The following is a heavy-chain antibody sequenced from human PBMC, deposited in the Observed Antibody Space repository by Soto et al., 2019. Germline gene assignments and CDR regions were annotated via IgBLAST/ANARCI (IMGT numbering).Heavy chain of an antibody. Sequence: SETLSLTCAVSGYSISSGYYWGWIRQPPGKGLEWIGSIYHSGSTYYNPSLKSRVTISVDTSKNQFSLKLSSVTAADTAVYYCAGAKGTYYYYGMDVWGQGTTVTVSS. CDR2: IYHSGST. CDR1: GYSISSGYY. J-gene: IGHJ6*02. CDR3: AGAKGTYYYYGMDV. V-gene: IGHV4-38-2*01. D-gene: IGHD3-10*01.